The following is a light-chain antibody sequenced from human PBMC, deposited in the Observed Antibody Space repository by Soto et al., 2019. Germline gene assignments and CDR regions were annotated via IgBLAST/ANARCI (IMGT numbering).Light chain of an antibody. Sequence: QSVLTQPDSVSGSPLQSITISCTGTGSDVGGYNYVSWYQQHPGKAPKLMIIDVSNRPSGVSNRFSGSKSGNTASLTISGLQAEDEADYYCSSYTTSGTYVFGTGTKVTVL. V-gene: IGLV2-14*01. CDR1: GSDVGGYNY. J-gene: IGLJ1*01. CDR2: DVS. CDR3: SSYTTSGTYV.